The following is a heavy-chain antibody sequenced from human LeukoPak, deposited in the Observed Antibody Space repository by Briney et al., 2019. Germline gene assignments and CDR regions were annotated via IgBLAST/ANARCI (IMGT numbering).Heavy chain of an antibody. D-gene: IGHD3-22*01. CDR2: IDPSDSYT. CDR3: ARHYDSGGYYCRPNFDY. Sequence: GESLRISCKGSGYSFTSYWVSWVRQMPGKGLEWMGRIDPSDSYTNYSPSFQGHVTISADKSISTAYLQWSSLKASDTAMYYCARHYDSGGYYCRPNFDYWGQGTLVTVSS. CDR1: GYSFTSYW. V-gene: IGHV5-10-1*01. J-gene: IGHJ4*02.